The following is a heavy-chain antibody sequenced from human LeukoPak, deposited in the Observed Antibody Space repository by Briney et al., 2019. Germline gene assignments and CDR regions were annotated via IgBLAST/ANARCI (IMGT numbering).Heavy chain of an antibody. V-gene: IGHV4-34*01. J-gene: IGHJ5*02. CDR3: ARDGGPNNYWFDP. Sequence: SETLSLTCALYGGSFSGYYGLWVRQAPGKGLEWLGEAGHSGLTNYKPSLKSRLTISLDMSKNQFSLRLTSVTAADTAVYYCARDGGPNNYWFDPWGQGTLVTVSS. CDR1: GGSFSGYY. CDR2: AGHSGLT. D-gene: IGHD4-23*01.